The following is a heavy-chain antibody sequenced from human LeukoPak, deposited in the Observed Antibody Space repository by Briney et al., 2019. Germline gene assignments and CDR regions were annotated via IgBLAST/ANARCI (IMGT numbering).Heavy chain of an antibody. CDR2: IYYSGST. CDR1: GDPISRYH. J-gene: IGHJ4*02. D-gene: IGHD6-13*01. V-gene: IGHV4-59*08. CDR3: ARPVEQQLVIYYFDY. Sequence: TETLSLPCTVSGDPISRYHWSWIRQPPGKGLEWIGYIYYSGSTNYNPSLKSRVTISVDTSKNQFSLKLSSVTAADTAVYYCARPVEQQLVIYYFDYWGQGTLVTVSS.